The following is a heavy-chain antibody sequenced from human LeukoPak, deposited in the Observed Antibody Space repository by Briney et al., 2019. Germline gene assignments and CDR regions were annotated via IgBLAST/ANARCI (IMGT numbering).Heavy chain of an antibody. CDR1: GFTFSYYG. J-gene: IGHJ4*02. V-gene: IGHV3-33*01. Sequence: GGSLRLSCAASGFTFSYYGIHWVRQAPGKGLEWVAVIWSDGINKYYVDSVKGRFTISRDNSKNTLYLQMNSLRADDTAVYYCARSTYSSSSYYFDYWGQGSLVTVSS. D-gene: IGHD6-13*01. CDR3: ARSTYSSSSYYFDY. CDR2: IWSDGINK.